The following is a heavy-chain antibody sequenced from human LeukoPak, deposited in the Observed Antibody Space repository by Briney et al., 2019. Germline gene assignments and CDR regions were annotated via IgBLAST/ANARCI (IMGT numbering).Heavy chain of an antibody. D-gene: IGHD1-14*01. V-gene: IGHV3-11*04. J-gene: IGHJ4*02. CDR1: GFTFSDYY. Sequence: GGSLRLSCAASGFTFSDYYTTWIRQAPGKGLEWVSYITPSGTATDYADSVKGRFTISRDNAKNTVSLQMNSLKAEDTAVYYCGTVFDHWGPGILVTVSS. CDR3: GTVFDH. CDR2: ITPSGTAT.